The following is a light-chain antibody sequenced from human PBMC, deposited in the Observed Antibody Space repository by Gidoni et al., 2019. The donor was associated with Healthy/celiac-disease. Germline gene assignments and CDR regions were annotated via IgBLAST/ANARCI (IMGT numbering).Light chain of an antibody. J-gene: IGKJ1*01. CDR3: QQSYSTPRAWT. CDR2: AAS. V-gene: IGKV1-39*01. CDR1: QSISSY. Sequence: DIQMTQSPSSLSASVGDRVTITCRASQSISSYLNWYQQKPGKAPKLLIYAASSLQSGVPSRFSGSGSGTDFTLTISSLQPEDFVTYYCQQSYSTPRAWTFGQGTKVEIK.